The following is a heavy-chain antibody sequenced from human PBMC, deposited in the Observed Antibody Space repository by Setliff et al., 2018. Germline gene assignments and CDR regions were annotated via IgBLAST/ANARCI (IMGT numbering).Heavy chain of an antibody. CDR1: GFRFSSYA. Sequence: SGGSLRLSCVASGFRFSSYAMNWVRQAPGKGLEWVSGVSGSGVNTFYADSVKGRFTISRDDSKNTLYLQMNSLRTEDTALYYCAKDLHWGFDYWGLGTLVTVSS. CDR3: AKDLHWGFDY. D-gene: IGHD7-27*01. CDR2: VSGSGVNT. J-gene: IGHJ4*02. V-gene: IGHV3-23*01.